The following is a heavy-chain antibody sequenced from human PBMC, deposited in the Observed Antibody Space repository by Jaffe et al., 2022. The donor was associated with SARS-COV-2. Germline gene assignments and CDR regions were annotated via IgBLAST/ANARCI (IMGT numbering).Heavy chain of an antibody. CDR3: ARDPNLEEYNIIPPHYYYYGMDV. J-gene: IGHJ6*02. Sequence: QVQLVQSGSELKKPGASVKVSCKASGYTFTSYAMNWVRQAPGQGLEWMGWINTNTGNPTYAQGFTGRFVFSLDTSVSTAYLQISSLKAEDTAVYYCARDPNLEEYNIIPPHYYYYGMDVWGQGTTVTVSS. CDR2: INTNTGNP. CDR1: GYTFTSYA. D-gene: IGHD1-20*01. V-gene: IGHV7-4-1*02.